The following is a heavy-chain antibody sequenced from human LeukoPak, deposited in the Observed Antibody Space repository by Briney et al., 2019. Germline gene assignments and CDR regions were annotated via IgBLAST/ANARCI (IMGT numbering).Heavy chain of an antibody. CDR3: AKWSIVGATTELRFFDY. V-gene: IGHV3-21*04. CDR2: ISSSSNYI. J-gene: IGHJ4*02. D-gene: IGHD1-26*01. CDR1: GFTFSSYS. Sequence: GGSLRLSCAASGFTFSSYSMNWVRQAPGKGLEWVSSISSSSNYIYYADSVKGRFTISRDNSKNTLYLQMNSLRAEDTAVYSCAKWSIVGATTELRFFDYWGQGTLVTVSS.